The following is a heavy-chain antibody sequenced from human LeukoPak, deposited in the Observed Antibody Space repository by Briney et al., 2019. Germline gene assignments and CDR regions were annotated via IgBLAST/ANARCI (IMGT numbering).Heavy chain of an antibody. D-gene: IGHD6-19*01. CDR1: GGSFSGYY. CDR3: ARGQIRGWLVSYYFDY. J-gene: IGHJ4*02. CDR2: INHSGST. Sequence: PSETLSLTCAVYGGSFSGYYWSWIRQPPGKGLEWNGEINHSGSTNYNPFLKSRVTISVDTSKNQFSLKLSSVTAADTAVYYCARGQIRGWLVSYYFDYWGQGTLVTVSS. V-gene: IGHV4-34*01.